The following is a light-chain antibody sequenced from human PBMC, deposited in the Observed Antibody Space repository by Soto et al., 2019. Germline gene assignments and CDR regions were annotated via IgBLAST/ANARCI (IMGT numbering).Light chain of an antibody. CDR1: QGVGTW. V-gene: IGKV1-12*01. Sequence: DIQMTQSPSSVSASVGDRVTITCRASQGVGTWLAWFQQKPGEAPRLLIYTASTLHSGVPSRFSGSGSGTDFTLTITSLQPEDFATYYCRQGDSFPLTFGGGTKVEIK. CDR3: RQGDSFPLT. CDR2: TAS. J-gene: IGKJ4*01.